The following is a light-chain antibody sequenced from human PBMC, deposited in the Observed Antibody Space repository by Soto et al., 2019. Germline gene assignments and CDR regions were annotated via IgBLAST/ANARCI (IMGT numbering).Light chain of an antibody. CDR1: QSVSSN. CDR3: QHYNSYSEA. Sequence: MMQSPSTLSVTPGERATLSCRASQSVSSNLAWYQQKPGKAPKLLIYKASTLKSGVPSRFSGSGSGTEFTLTISSLQPDDFATYYCQHYNSYSEAFGQRTKVDVK. V-gene: IGKV1-5*03. CDR2: KAS. J-gene: IGKJ1*01.